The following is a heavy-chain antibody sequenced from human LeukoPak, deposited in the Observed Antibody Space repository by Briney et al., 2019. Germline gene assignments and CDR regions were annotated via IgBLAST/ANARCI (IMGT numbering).Heavy chain of an antibody. CDR2: IVVGSGNT. Sequence: ASVKVSCKASGFTFTSSAMQWVRQARGQRLEWIGWIVVGSGNTNYAQKFQERVTITRDMSTSTAYMEPSSLRSEDTAVYYCAAFLFLQQEHYWGQETLVTVSS. J-gene: IGHJ4*02. V-gene: IGHV1-58*02. D-gene: IGHD1-1*01. CDR1: GFTFTSSA. CDR3: AAFLFLQQEHY.